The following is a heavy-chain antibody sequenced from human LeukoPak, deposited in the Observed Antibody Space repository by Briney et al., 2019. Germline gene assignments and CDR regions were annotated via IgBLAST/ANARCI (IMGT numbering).Heavy chain of an antibody. V-gene: IGHV3-30-3*01. Sequence: GMSLRLSCAASGFTFSSYAIHWVRQAPGKGLEWVAVISSDGSNKYYADSVKGRFTISRDNSKNTLYLRMNSLRAEDTAVYYCARSLGYYDSSGTRGDYWGQGTLVTVSS. CDR1: GFTFSSYA. CDR3: ARSLGYYDSSGTRGDY. J-gene: IGHJ4*02. D-gene: IGHD3-22*01. CDR2: ISSDGSNK.